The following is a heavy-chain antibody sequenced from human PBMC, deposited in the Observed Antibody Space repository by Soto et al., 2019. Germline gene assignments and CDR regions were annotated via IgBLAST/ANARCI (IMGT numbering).Heavy chain of an antibody. J-gene: IGHJ6*02. Sequence: QVQLVQSGAEVKKPGSSVKVSCKASGGTFSSYAISWVRQAPGQGLEWMGGIIPIFGTANYAQKFQGRVTITADESTSTGYMELSSLRSEDTAVYYCARAIVATTQYYYDGMDVWGQGTTVTVSS. CDR2: IIPIFGTA. D-gene: IGHD5-12*01. V-gene: IGHV1-69*12. CDR3: ARAIVATTQYYYDGMDV. CDR1: GGTFSSYA.